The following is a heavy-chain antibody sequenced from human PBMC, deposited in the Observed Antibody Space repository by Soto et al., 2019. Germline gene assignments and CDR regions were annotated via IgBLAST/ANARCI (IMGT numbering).Heavy chain of an antibody. V-gene: IGHV4-31*03. Sequence: QVQLQESGPGLVKPSQTLSLTCTVSGGSISSGYYWSWIRQHPGKGLEWIGYIYYSGSTYYNPSLKSRVTISVDTSMNQFSLKLSSVTTADTAVYYCARAPGDYFDYWGQGTLVTVSS. J-gene: IGHJ4*02. CDR2: IYYSGST. CDR3: ARAPGDYFDY. CDR1: GGSISSGYY.